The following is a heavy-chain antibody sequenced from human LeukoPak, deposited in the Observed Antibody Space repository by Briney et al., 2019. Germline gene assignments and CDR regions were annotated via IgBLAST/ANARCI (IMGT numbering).Heavy chain of an antibody. CDR1: GYTFIGYY. CDR2: ISAYNGNT. J-gene: IGHJ6*02. CDR3: ARDFIPHTGIAAVDYYYYYGMDV. Sequence: ASVKVSCKASGYTFIGYYIHWIRQAPGQGLEWMGWISAYNGNTNYAQKLQGRVTMTTDTSTSTAYMELRSLRSDDTAVYYCARDFIPHTGIAAVDYYYYYGMDVWGQGTTVTVSS. V-gene: IGHV1-18*04. D-gene: IGHD6-13*01.